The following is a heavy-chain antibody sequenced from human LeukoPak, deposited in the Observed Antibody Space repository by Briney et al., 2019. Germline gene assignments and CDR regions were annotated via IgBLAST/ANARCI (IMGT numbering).Heavy chain of an antibody. CDR1: GFTFSYYG. V-gene: IGHV3-30*02. CDR3: PLARGNYFDS. D-gene: IGHD3-10*01. Sequence: GGSLRLSCAASGFTFSYYGMHWVRQAPDKGLEWVAFLQKDGSDIHYADSVEGRFTISRDNSKNTLYLQMNSLRPEDTAVYYCPLARGNYFDSWGQGTLVTVSS. J-gene: IGHJ4*02. CDR2: LQKDGSDI.